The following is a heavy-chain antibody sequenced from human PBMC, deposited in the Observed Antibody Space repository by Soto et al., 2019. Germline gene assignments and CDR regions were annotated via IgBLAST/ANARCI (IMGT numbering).Heavy chain of an antibody. J-gene: IGHJ6*02. CDR2: ISAYNGNT. Sequence: GASVKVSCKASGYTFTSYGISWVRQAPGQGLEWMGWISAYNGNTNYAQKLQGRVTMTTDTSTSTAYMELRSLRSDDTAVYYCARGGTPLRYYYYGMDVWGQGTTVTVSS. D-gene: IGHD1-7*01. CDR1: GYTFTSYG. CDR3: ARGGTPLRYYYYGMDV. V-gene: IGHV1-18*04.